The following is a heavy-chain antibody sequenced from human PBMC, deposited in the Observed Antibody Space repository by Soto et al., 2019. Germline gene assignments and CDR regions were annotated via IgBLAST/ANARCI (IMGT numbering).Heavy chain of an antibody. V-gene: IGHV4-31*03. CDR2: IYYSGST. CDR3: ARDSGSYPPGSYYGMDV. Sequence: SETLSLTCSVSGGSISTGGYYWTWIRQHPGKGLEWIGYIYYSGSTDYSPSLKSRVSMSVDTSKNQFSLRLTSVTAADTAVYYCARDSGSYPPGSYYGMDVWGQGTTVTVSS. D-gene: IGHD1-26*01. CDR1: GGSISTGGYY. J-gene: IGHJ6*02.